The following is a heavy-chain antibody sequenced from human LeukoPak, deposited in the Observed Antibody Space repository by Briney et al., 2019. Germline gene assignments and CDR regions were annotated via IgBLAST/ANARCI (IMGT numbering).Heavy chain of an antibody. Sequence: SETLSLTCGVYGGSFSGYYWSWIRQPPGKGLEWIGEINPRGSTNYNPSLKSRVTLSADTSRNQFSLTLNSVTAADTAVYYCARRRLGYYFDYWGQGTLVTVSS. CDR1: GGSFSGYY. V-gene: IGHV4-34*01. D-gene: IGHD5-24*01. CDR3: ARRRLGYYFDY. J-gene: IGHJ4*02. CDR2: INPRGST.